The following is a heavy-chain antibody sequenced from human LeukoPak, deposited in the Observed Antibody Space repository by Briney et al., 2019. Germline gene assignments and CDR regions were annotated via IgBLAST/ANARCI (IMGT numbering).Heavy chain of an antibody. CDR3: ARGPGDYGYWCFDL. J-gene: IGHJ2*01. CDR1: GYTFTGYY. V-gene: IGHV1-2*02. CDR2: INPNNGGT. Sequence: ASVKLSCKASGYTFTGYYIHWVRQAPGQGLEWMGWINPNNGGTKFAQKFQGRVTMTRGTSISTAYMELSRLRSDDTAVYYCARGPGDYGYWCFDLWGRGTLVTVSS. D-gene: IGHD4-17*01.